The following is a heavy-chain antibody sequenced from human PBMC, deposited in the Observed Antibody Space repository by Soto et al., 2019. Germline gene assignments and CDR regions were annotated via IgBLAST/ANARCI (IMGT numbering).Heavy chain of an antibody. D-gene: IGHD3-3*01. CDR3: ARSGSYYDFWSGYYSLDY. CDR2: IKQDGSEK. J-gene: IGHJ4*02. CDR1: GFTFSSYW. V-gene: IGHV3-7*01. Sequence: EVQLVESGGGLVQPGGSLRLSCAASGFTFSSYWMSWVRQAPGKGLEWVANIKQDGSEKYYVDSVKGRFTIPRDNAKNSLYLQMNSLRAEDTAVYYCARSGSYYDFWSGYYSLDYWGQGTLVTVSS.